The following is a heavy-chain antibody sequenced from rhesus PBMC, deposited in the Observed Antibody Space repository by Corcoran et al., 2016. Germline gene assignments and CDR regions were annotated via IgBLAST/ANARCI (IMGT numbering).Heavy chain of an antibody. V-gene: IGHV4S10*01. J-gene: IGHJ4*01. CDR3: ARATAGTVKVVDY. CDR2: IYGSSTST. D-gene: IGHD5-24*01. Sequence: LHLQESGPGGVKPSEPLSLTCAVFGGSISDGYSWTWIRQPPGKVLEWIGYIYGSSTSTNYNPSLKSRVTISKDTSKNQVSLKLSSVTAADTAVYYCARATAGTVKVVDYWGQGVLVTVSS. CDR1: GGSISDGYS.